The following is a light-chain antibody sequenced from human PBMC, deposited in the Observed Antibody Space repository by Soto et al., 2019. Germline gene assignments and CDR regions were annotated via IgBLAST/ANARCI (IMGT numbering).Light chain of an antibody. CDR1: QGISSY. V-gene: IGKV1-8*01. J-gene: IGKJ1*01. CDR3: QQYYSYPTWT. CDR2: AAS. Sequence: AIRMTQSPPSLSASTGDRVTITCRASQGISSYLAWYQQKPGKAPKLLIYAASTLQSGVPSRFSGSGSGTDFTLTISCLQSEDFATYYCQQYYSYPTWTFGQGTKVEIK.